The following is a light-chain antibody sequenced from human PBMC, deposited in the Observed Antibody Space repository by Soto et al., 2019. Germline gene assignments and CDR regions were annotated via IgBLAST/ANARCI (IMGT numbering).Light chain of an antibody. J-gene: IGLJ2*01. CDR2: EVS. Sequence: QSALTQPPSASGSPGQSVTISCTGTSSDVGAYKYVSWYQQRPGKAPKLMIYEVSKRPSGVPDRFSGSKSGNTASLTVSGLQAEDEADYYCSSYAGSNNFGVFGGGTKLTVL. V-gene: IGLV2-8*01. CDR3: SSYAGSNNFGV. CDR1: SSDVGAYKY.